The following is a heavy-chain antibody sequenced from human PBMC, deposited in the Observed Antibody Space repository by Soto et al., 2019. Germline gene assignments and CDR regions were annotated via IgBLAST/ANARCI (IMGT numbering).Heavy chain of an antibody. V-gene: IGHV1-69*13. D-gene: IGHD3-3*01. CDR1: GGTFSSYA. Sequence: GASVKVSCKASGGTFSSYAISWVRQAPGQGLEWMGGIIPIFGTANYAQKFQGRVTITADESTSTAYMELSSLRSEDTAVYYCARALIRFLDWIPENYYYGMDVWGQGTTVTVSS. J-gene: IGHJ6*02. CDR2: IIPIFGTA. CDR3: ARALIRFLDWIPENYYYGMDV.